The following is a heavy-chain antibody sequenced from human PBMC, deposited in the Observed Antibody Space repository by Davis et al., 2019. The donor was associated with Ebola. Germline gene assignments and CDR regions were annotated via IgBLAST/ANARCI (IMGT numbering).Heavy chain of an antibody. CDR3: ARVRGYSGYRYYYYGMDV. J-gene: IGHJ6*02. CDR2: INAGNGNT. V-gene: IGHV1-3*01. D-gene: IGHD5-12*01. CDR1: GYTFTSYA. Sequence: ASVKVSCKASGYTFTSYAMHWVRQAPGQRLEWMGWINAGNGNTKYSQKFQGRVTITRDTSASTAYMELSSLRSEDTAVYYCARVRGYSGYRYYYYGMDVWGQGTTVTVSS.